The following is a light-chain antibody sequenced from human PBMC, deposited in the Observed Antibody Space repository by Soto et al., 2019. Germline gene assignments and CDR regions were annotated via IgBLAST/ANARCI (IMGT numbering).Light chain of an antibody. Sequence: EIVMTQSPATLSVSPGEGATLSCRASQSVSSSLAWYQERPGQAPRLLIYGAFTRAPGIPARFSGSGSGTDFTLTISSLQSEDLAVYYCQHYSVWPPTFGRGTKVDIK. CDR2: GAF. CDR1: QSVSSS. CDR3: QHYSVWPPT. J-gene: IGKJ1*01. V-gene: IGKV3-15*01.